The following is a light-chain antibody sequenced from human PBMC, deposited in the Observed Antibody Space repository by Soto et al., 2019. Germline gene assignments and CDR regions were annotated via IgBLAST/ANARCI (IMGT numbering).Light chain of an antibody. CDR1: QSVSSN. CDR3: QQYHNWPPRT. CDR2: GAS. V-gene: IGKV3-15*01. J-gene: IGKJ1*01. Sequence: EIVMPQSPATLSVSQGERVTLSCRASQSVSSNLAWYQQKPGQAPRLLIYGASTRATGIPARFSGGGSETEFTLTISSLQSEDFAVYYCQQYHNWPPRTFGQGTKVDIK.